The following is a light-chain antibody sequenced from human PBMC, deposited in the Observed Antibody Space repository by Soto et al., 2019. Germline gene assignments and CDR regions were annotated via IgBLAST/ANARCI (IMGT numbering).Light chain of an antibody. Sequence: SQMTQSPSSLSASVGDRVTITCQASQDINKNLIWYQQKPGKAPKLLIYDASDLETGVPSRFSGSGSGTGFTFTISSLQPEDFATYYCQQYESLPLTYAQGTRLEI. V-gene: IGKV1-33*01. CDR1: QDINKN. J-gene: IGKJ5*01. CDR2: DAS. CDR3: QQYESLPLT.